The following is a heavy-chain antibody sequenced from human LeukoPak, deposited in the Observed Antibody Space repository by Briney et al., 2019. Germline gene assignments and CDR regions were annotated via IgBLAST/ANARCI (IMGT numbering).Heavy chain of an antibody. V-gene: IGHV3-66*01. CDR2: IYSGGST. D-gene: IGHD3-16*01. Sequence: GGSLRLSCAASGFTVSSNYMSWVRQAPGKGLEWVSVIYSGGSTYYADSVKGRFTLSRDNSKNTLYLQMNSLRAEDTAVYHCARGGGKDAFDIWGQGTMVTVSS. CDR1: GFTVSSNY. J-gene: IGHJ3*02. CDR3: ARGGGKDAFDI.